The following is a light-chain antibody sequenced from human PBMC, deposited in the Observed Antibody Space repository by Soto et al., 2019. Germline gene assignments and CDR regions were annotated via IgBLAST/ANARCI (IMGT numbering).Light chain of an antibody. CDR3: QQYHNWPPIT. Sequence: EIVMTQYPATLSVSPGESATLSCRASQTINSNLAWYQQKPGQAPRLLISGASTRATDIPARFSGSGSGTEFSLTISSLQSEDFAIYFCQQYHNWPPITFGQGTRLEIK. CDR2: GAS. CDR1: QTINSN. J-gene: IGKJ5*01. V-gene: IGKV3-15*01.